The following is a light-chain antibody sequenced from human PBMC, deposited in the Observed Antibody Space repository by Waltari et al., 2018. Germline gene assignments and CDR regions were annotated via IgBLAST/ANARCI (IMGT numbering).Light chain of an antibody. CDR1: KLGDKY. J-gene: IGLJ2*01. Sequence: YELTQPPSVSVSPGQTASITCSGDKLGDKYACWYQQKPGQSPVLVIYQDSTRPSGIPERFSGSNSGNTATLTISGTQAMDEADYYCQAWDSSTGVFGGGTKLTVL. CDR3: QAWDSSTGV. V-gene: IGLV3-1*01. CDR2: QDS.